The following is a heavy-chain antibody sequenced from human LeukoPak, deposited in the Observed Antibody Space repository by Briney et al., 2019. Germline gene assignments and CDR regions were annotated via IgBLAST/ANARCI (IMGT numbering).Heavy chain of an antibody. V-gene: IGHV1-18*04. CDR3: ARGYCSSTSCSSADFDY. CDR1: GYTFTSYG. Sequence: ASVKVSCKASGYTFTSYGISWVRQAAGQGLEWMGWISAYNGNTNYAQKLQGRVTMTTDTSTSTAYMELRSLRSDDTAVYYCARGYCSSTSCSSADFDYWGQGTLVTVSS. CDR2: ISAYNGNT. D-gene: IGHD2-2*01. J-gene: IGHJ4*02.